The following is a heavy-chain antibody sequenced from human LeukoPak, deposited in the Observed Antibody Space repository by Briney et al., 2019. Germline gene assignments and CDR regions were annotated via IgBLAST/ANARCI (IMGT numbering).Heavy chain of an antibody. CDR2: MNPNSGNT. Sequence: GASVKVSCKASGYTFTSYDINWVRQATGQGLEWMGWMNPNSGNTGYAQKFQGRVTITRNTSISTAYMELSSLRSEDTAVYYCARTFEYSSSDYYYYMDVWGKGTTVTVSS. D-gene: IGHD6-6*01. CDR3: ARTFEYSSSDYYYYMDV. V-gene: IGHV1-8*03. CDR1: GYTFTSYD. J-gene: IGHJ6*03.